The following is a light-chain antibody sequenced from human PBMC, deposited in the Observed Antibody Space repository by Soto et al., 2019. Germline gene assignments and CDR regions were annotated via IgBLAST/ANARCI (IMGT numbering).Light chain of an antibody. Sequence: QSVLTQPPSASGTPGQRVTISCSGSSSNIGTNYVYWYQQLPGTAPKLLIFSNNQRPSGVPDRFSGSKSGTSVSLAISGLRSEDEADYYRAAWDDSLRGWVFGGGTKLTVL. CDR1: SSNIGTNY. CDR2: SNN. J-gene: IGLJ3*02. V-gene: IGLV1-47*02. CDR3: AAWDDSLRGWV.